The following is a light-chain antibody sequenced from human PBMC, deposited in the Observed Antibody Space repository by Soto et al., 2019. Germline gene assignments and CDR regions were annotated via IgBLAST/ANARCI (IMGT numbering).Light chain of an antibody. J-gene: IGKJ4*01. CDR3: QQYCDSLT. V-gene: IGKV3-20*01. CDR1: QSISNKY. CDR2: GAS. Sequence: EIVLTQSPGTLSLSPGERATLSCRASQSISNKYLAWYQQKPGQPPRLLIYGASSRATGIPDRFSGSGSGTDLTLTITRLEPEDFAVYYCQQYCDSLTFGGGTKVEIK.